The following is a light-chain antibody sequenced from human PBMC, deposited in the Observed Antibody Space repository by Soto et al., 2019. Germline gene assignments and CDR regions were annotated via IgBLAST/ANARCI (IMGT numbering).Light chain of an antibody. V-gene: IGKV1-33*01. Sequence: DTQMTQSPSSLSASVGDTVTITCQASRDIADSLNWYQQRVGQAPKLLIYDASNLQSGVPARFSGSGTGTSFILTINSLQPEDFATYYCQQYDDPFTFGGGTKVEIK. CDR3: QQYDDPFT. J-gene: IGKJ4*01. CDR2: DAS. CDR1: RDIADS.